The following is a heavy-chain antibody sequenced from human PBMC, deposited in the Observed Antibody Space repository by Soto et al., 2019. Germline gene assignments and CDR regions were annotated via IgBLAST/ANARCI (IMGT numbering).Heavy chain of an antibody. CDR2: ISYDGSNK. J-gene: IGHJ4*02. Sequence: VQLVESGGGVVQPGRSLRLSCAASGFTFSSYAMHWVRQAPGKGLEWVAVISYDGSNKYYADSVKGRFTISRDNSKNTLYLQMNSLRAEDTAVYYCARDPFMTTVLEFDYWGQGTLVTVSS. CDR3: ARDPFMTTVLEFDY. V-gene: IGHV3-30-3*01. D-gene: IGHD4-17*01. CDR1: GFTFSSYA.